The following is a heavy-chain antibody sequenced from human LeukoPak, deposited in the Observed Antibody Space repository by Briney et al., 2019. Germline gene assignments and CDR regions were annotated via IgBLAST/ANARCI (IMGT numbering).Heavy chain of an antibody. J-gene: IGHJ4*02. CDR1: GGSISSGGYY. CDR2: IYHSGST. V-gene: IGHV4-30-2*01. D-gene: IGHD1-26*01. CDR3: ARDLGVGATGFDY. Sequence: SQTLSLTCTVSGGSISSGGYYWSWIRQPPGKGLEWIGYIYHSGSTYYNPSLKSRVTISVDRSKNQFSLKLSSVTAADTAVYYCARDLGVGATGFDYWGQGTLVTVSS.